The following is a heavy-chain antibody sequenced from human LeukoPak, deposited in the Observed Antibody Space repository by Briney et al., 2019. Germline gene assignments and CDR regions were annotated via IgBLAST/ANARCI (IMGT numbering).Heavy chain of an antibody. CDR2: IIPIFGTA. Sequence: ASVKVSCKASGYTFTGYYMHWVRQAPGQGLEWMGWIIPIFGTANYAQKFQGRVTITADESTSTAYMELSSLRSEDTAVYYSARGRGITMVRGVITWFDPWGQGTLVTVSS. J-gene: IGHJ5*02. D-gene: IGHD3-10*01. V-gene: IGHV1-69*13. CDR3: ARGRGITMVRGVITWFDP. CDR1: GYTFTGYY.